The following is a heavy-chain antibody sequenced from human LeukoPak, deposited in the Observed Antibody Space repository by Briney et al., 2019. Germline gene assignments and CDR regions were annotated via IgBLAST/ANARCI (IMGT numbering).Heavy chain of an antibody. CDR2: IYYSGST. Sequence: SETLSLTCTVSGGSINSSSYYWGWIRQPPGKGLEWIGSIYYSGSTYYNPSLKSRVTISVDTSKNQFSLKLSSVTAADTAVYYCARGRRYDRSRYSVPVQHWGQGTLVTVSS. D-gene: IGHD3-22*01. J-gene: IGHJ1*01. CDR3: ARGRRYDRSRYSVPVQH. V-gene: IGHV4-39*01. CDR1: GGSINSSSYY.